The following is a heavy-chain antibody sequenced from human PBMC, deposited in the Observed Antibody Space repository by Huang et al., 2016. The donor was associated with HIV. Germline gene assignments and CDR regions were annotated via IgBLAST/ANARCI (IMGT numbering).Heavy chain of an antibody. CDR3: AREGYYDSPFDY. J-gene: IGHJ4*02. CDR2: ISAYNGNT. Sequence: QVQLVQSGAEVKKPGASVKVSCKASGYSFTSDGISGGRQAPGQGLEWMGWISAYNGNTNYAQNLQGRVTMTTDTSTRTAYMELRSLRSDDTAVYYCAREGYYDSPFDYWGQGTLVTVSS. CDR1: GYSFTSDG. V-gene: IGHV1-18*01. D-gene: IGHD3-22*01.